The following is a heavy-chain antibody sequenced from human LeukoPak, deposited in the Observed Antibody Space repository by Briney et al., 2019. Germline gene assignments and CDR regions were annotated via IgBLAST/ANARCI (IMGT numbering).Heavy chain of an antibody. CDR3: ARESSSGWYYFDY. Sequence: GASVKVSCKASGYTFTGYYMHWVRQAPGQGLEWMGGIIPLFGAAKYAQKFQARVTITTDETSTAYMELSSLSSEDTAVYYCARESSSGWYYFDYWGQGTLVTVSS. V-gene: IGHV1-69*05. CDR2: IIPLFGAA. D-gene: IGHD6-19*01. CDR1: GYTFTGYY. J-gene: IGHJ4*02.